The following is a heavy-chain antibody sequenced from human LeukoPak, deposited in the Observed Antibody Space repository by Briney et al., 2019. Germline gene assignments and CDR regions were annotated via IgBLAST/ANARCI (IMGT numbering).Heavy chain of an antibody. J-gene: IGHJ4*02. CDR1: GGTFSSYA. V-gene: IGHV1-69*04. D-gene: IGHD2-15*01. CDR3: ARDCSGGSCYPDFDY. CDR2: IIPIFGIA. Sequence: SVKVSCKASGGTFSSYAISWVRQAPGQGLEWMGRIIPIFGIANYAQKFQGRVTITADKSTSTAYMELSSLRSEDTAAYYCARDCSGGSCYPDFDYWGQGTLVTVSS.